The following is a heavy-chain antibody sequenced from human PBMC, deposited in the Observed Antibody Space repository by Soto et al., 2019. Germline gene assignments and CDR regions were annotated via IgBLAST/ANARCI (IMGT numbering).Heavy chain of an antibody. CDR3: ARGRTEPLAYCGGDCYTYYFDY. CDR1: GFTFSSYD. CDR2: IGTAGDT. D-gene: IGHD2-21*02. Sequence: GGSLRLSCAASGFTFSSYDMHWVRQATGKGLEWVSAIGTAGDTYYPGSVKGRFTISRENAKNSLYLQMNSLRAGDTAVYYCARGRTEPLAYCGGDCYTYYFDYWGQGTLVTVSS. V-gene: IGHV3-13*04. J-gene: IGHJ4*02.